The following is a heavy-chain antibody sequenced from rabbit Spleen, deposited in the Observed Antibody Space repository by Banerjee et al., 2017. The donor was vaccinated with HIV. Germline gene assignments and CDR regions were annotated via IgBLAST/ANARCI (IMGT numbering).Heavy chain of an antibody. Sequence: QSLEESGGDLVKPGASLTLTCTASGVSFSSSSYMCWVSQAPGKGLEWIACIDTGSSGFTYFATWAKGRFTCSKTSSTTVTLQMTRLTAADTATYFCARDTSSSFSSYGMDLWVQGTLVTVS. CDR2: IDTGSSGFT. D-gene: IGHD1-1*01. CDR1: GVSFSSSSY. V-gene: IGHV1S40*01. CDR3: ARDTSSSFSSYGMDL. J-gene: IGHJ3*01.